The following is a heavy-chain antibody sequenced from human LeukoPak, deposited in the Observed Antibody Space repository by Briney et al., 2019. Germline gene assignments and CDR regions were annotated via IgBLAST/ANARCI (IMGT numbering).Heavy chain of an antibody. CDR2: ISGSGGTT. CDR1: RFTFSTYA. V-gene: IGHV3-23*01. Sequence: GGSLRLSCAASRFTFSTYAMSWVRQAPGKGLEWVSGISGSGGTTYYAAPVKGRFTISRDNSKNSLYLQMNSLRAEDTAVYYCARVGAADAFDIWGQGTMVTVSS. J-gene: IGHJ3*02. D-gene: IGHD1-26*01. CDR3: ARVGAADAFDI.